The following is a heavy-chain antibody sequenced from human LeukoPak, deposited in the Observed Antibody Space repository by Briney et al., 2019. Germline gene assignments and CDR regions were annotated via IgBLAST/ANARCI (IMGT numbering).Heavy chain of an antibody. D-gene: IGHD6-6*01. V-gene: IGHV3-30*18. CDR3: AKENIAARPDYYYYCGMDV. Sequence: GGSLRLSCAASGFTFSSYGMHWVRQAPGKGLEWVAVISYDGSNKYYADSVKGRFTISRDNSKNTLYLQMNSLRAEDTAVYYCAKENIAARPDYYYYCGMDVWGQGTTVTVSS. CDR1: GFTFSSYG. CDR2: ISYDGSNK. J-gene: IGHJ6*02.